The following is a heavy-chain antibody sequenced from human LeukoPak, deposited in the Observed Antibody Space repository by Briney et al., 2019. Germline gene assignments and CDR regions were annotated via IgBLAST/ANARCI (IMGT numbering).Heavy chain of an antibody. D-gene: IGHD2/OR15-2a*01. V-gene: IGHV3-23*01. Sequence: GGSLRLSCAASGFTFSSSAMTWVRQAPGKGLEWVSSFSGNGGDKYYADSVKGRFTISRDNSKSILFLQMNSLRVDDTAMYYCPKYMPRAVVFVKERSFFDFWGRGTMVTVSS. CDR1: GFTFSSSA. CDR2: FSGNGGDK. CDR3: PKYMPRAVVFVKERSFFDF. J-gene: IGHJ3*01.